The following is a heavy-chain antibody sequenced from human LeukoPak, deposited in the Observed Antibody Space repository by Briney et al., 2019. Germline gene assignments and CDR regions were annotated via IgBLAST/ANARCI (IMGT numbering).Heavy chain of an antibody. CDR3: ARGRKTMVRGVISSSSLYYYSYYMDV. CDR2: IYYSGGT. J-gene: IGHJ6*03. V-gene: IGHV4-59*12. Sequence: SETLSLTCTVSGGSISSYYWSWIRQPPGKGLGWIGYIYYSGGTNRNPSLKSRITISVDTSKNQLSLKLSSVTAADTAVYYCARGRKTMVRGVISSSSLYYYSYYMDVWGKGTTVTVSS. D-gene: IGHD3-10*01. CDR1: GGSISSYY.